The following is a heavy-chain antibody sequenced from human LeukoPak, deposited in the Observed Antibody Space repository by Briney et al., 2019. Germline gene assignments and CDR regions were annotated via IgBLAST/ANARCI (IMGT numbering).Heavy chain of an antibody. CDR3: AVTHGSGYPNTRLDY. V-gene: IGHV1-2*02. CDR2: INPNSGGT. Sequence: ASVKVSCKASGYTFTSYYMHWVRQAPGQGLEWMGWINPNSGGTNYAQKFQGRVTMTRDTSISTAYMELSRLRSDDTAVYYCAVTHGSGYPNTRLDYWGQGTLVTVSS. J-gene: IGHJ4*02. CDR1: GYTFTSYY. D-gene: IGHD3-22*01.